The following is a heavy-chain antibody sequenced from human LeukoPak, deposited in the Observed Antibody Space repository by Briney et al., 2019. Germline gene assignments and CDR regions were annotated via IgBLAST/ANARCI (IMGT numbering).Heavy chain of an antibody. CDR1: GGSISSYY. J-gene: IGHJ4*02. V-gene: IGHV4-4*07. CDR2: IYYSGTA. Sequence: SETLSLTCTVSGGSISSYYWSWIRQPAGKGLEWIGRIYYSGTANYNPSLKSRVIISVDTSKNQFSLKLSPVTAADTAVYYCARVGVDDSGNIIKYFFDYWGQGTLVTVSS. CDR3: ARVGVDDSGNIIKYFFDY. D-gene: IGHD4-23*01.